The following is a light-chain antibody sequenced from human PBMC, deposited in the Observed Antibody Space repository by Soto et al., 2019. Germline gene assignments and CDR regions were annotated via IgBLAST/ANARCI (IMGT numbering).Light chain of an antibody. V-gene: IGKV1-5*03. J-gene: IGKJ5*01. CDR1: QSISEW. CDR2: KAS. CDR3: QQYETYPLT. Sequence: DIHMTQSPSTLSASIGYRFTITCRAGQSISEWLAWHQQKPGKAPNLLIYKASTLESGVPSRFRGSGSGTDFTLTISCLQSEDFETYYCQQYETYPLTFGQGTRLEIK.